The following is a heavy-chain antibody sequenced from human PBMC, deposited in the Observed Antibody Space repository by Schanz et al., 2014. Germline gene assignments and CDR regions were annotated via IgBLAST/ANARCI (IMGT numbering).Heavy chain of an antibody. CDR2: ISGSGGST. D-gene: IGHD3-3*01. CDR3: AKEVRLVLRDWLPTPDFDY. J-gene: IGHJ4*02. CDR1: GCTFSNYG. Sequence: EVQLVESGGGVVQPGGSLRLSCAVSGCTFSNYGMGLVRQAPGKGLEWVSAISGSGGSTYYADSVKGRFTISRDNSKNTLFLQMNSLRAEDTALYFCAKEVRLVLRDWLPTPDFDYWGQGTLVTVSS. V-gene: IGHV3-23*04.